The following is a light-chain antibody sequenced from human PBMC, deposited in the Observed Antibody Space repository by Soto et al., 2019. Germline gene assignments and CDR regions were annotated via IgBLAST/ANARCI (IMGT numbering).Light chain of an antibody. Sequence: QSALTQPRSVSGSPGQSVTISCTGTSSDVGGYNYVSWYQQHPGKAPKLMIYDVSRRPPGVPDRFSGSKSGNTASLTISGLQAEDEADYYCCSYAGSYTFEDVVFGGGTQLTVL. J-gene: IGLJ2*01. CDR2: DVS. CDR3: CSYAGSYTFEDVV. CDR1: SSDVGGYNY. V-gene: IGLV2-11*01.